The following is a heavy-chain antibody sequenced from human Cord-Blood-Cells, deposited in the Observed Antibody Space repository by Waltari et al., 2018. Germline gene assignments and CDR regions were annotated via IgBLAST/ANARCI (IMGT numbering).Heavy chain of an antibody. CDR3: ARVKFSSSSYYYYYYMDV. D-gene: IGHD6-6*01. J-gene: IGHJ6*03. CDR1: GGSISSYY. CDR2: IYYSGST. Sequence: QVQLQESGPGLVKPSETLSLTCTVSGGSISSYYWSWIRQPPGKGLEWIGYIYYSGSTNYNPSLKSRVTISVDTSKNQFSLKLSSVTTADTAVYYCARVKFSSSSYYYYYYMDVWGKGTTVTVSS. V-gene: IGHV4-59*01.